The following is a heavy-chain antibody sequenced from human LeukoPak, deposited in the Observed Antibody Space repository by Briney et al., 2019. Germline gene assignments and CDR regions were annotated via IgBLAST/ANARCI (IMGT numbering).Heavy chain of an antibody. V-gene: IGHV1-18*01. D-gene: IGHD6-13*01. CDR2: ISAYNGNT. CDR3: ARATPGIAAAGKRGNFDY. Sequence: ASVKVSCKASGYTVTSYGISWVRQAPGQGLEWMGWISAYNGNTNYAQKLQGRVTMTTDTSTSTAYMELRSLRSDDTAVYYCARATPGIAAAGKRGNFDYWGQGTLVTVSS. CDR1: GYTVTSYG. J-gene: IGHJ4*02.